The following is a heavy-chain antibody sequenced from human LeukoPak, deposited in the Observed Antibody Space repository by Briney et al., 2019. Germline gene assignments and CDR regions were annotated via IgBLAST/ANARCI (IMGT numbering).Heavy chain of an antibody. Sequence: AGGSLRLSCAASGFTFSSYSMNWVRQASGKGLEWVSSISSSSSYIYYADSVKGRFTISRDNAKNSLYLQMNSLRAEDTAVYYCARDGYGSGSYYHYYFDYWGQGTLVTVSS. CDR2: ISSSSSYI. CDR3: ARDGYGSGSYYHYYFDY. J-gene: IGHJ4*02. CDR1: GFTFSSYS. D-gene: IGHD3-10*01. V-gene: IGHV3-21*01.